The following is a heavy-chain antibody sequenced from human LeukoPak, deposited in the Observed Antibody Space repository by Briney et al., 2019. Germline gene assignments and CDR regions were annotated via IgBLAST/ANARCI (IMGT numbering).Heavy chain of an antibody. Sequence: PGRSLRLSCAASGFIFDDYAMHWVRQAPGKGLEWVSSISWNSGSIAYADAVKGRFTISRDNAKNSLSLQMNSLRVEDTALYYCAKGGYYDVLAGNDRYFDYWGQGTLVTVSS. V-gene: IGHV3-9*01. D-gene: IGHD3-9*01. CDR1: GFIFDDYA. J-gene: IGHJ4*02. CDR3: AKGGYYDVLAGNDRYFDY. CDR2: ISWNSGSI.